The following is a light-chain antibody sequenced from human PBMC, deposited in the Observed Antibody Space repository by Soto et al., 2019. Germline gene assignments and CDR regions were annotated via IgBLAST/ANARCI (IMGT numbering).Light chain of an antibody. CDR1: QSVRSN. V-gene: IGKV3-15*01. CDR2: GAS. J-gene: IGKJ2*01. Sequence: EIVMTQSPATLSVSPGERATLSCRASQSVRSNLAWYQQKPGQVPWLLIYGASNRATGISARFSGSGSGTEFTLTISNLQSEDFAVYYCQQYNDWPPYTFGQGTKLEIK. CDR3: QQYNDWPPYT.